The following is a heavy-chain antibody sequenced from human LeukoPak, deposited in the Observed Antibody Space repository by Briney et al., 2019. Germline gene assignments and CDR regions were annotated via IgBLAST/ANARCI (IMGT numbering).Heavy chain of an antibody. Sequence: GGSLRLSCAASGFTFDDYAMHWVRQAPGKGLEWVSGISWNSGSIGYADSVKDRFTISRDNAKNSLYLQMNSLRAEDTALYYCAKDPARVVAKGFDYWGQGTLVTVSS. CDR3: AKDPARVVAKGFDY. CDR1: GFTFDDYA. J-gene: IGHJ4*02. D-gene: IGHD2-15*01. CDR2: ISWNSGSI. V-gene: IGHV3-9*01.